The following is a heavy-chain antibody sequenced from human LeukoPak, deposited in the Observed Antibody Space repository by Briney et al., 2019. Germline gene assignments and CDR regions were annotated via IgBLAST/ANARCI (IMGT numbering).Heavy chain of an antibody. D-gene: IGHD5-12*01. CDR1: GGSISSGPYY. J-gene: IGHJ4*02. Sequence: MPSETLSLTCNVSGGSISSGPYYWTWIRQHPGKGLEWLGYIHISGTTYYSTSLKSRLTISLDTSKNQFSLKLTSVTAADTAVYYCARQFSGYDFLDYWGRGALVTVSS. V-gene: IGHV4-31*03. CDR3: ARQFSGYDFLDY. CDR2: IHISGTT.